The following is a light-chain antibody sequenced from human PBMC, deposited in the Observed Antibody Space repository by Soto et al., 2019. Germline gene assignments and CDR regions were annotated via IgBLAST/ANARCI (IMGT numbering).Light chain of an antibody. CDR2: GPS. V-gene: IGKV3-20*01. Sequence: EIVLTQSPGTLSLSPGERATLSCRASQSITSNYLAWYQQKPGQAPMLLIYGPSSRAIGIPPRFSGSGSGTDFTLTISRLEPEDFAVYYCQHSSSSPFTFGGGTRVEIK. CDR1: QSITSNY. CDR3: QHSSSSPFT. J-gene: IGKJ4*01.